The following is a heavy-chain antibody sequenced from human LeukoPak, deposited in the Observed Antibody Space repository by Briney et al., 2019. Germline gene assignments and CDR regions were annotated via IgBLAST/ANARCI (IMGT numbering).Heavy chain of an antibody. CDR2: ISYDGSNK. CDR1: GFTFSSYA. V-gene: IGHV3-30-3*01. CDR3: ALPRWGVIDY. Sequence: GGSLRLSCAASGFTFSSYAMHWVRQAPGKGLEWVAVISYDGSNKYYADSVKGRFTISRDNSKNTLYLQMNSLRAEDTAVYYCALPRWGVIDYWGQGTLVTVSS. J-gene: IGHJ4*02. D-gene: IGHD1-26*01.